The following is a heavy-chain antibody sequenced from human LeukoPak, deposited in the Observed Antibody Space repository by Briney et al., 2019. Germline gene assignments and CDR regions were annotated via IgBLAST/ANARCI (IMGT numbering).Heavy chain of an antibody. D-gene: IGHD5-18*01. V-gene: IGHV1-46*01. CDR1: GYTFTSYY. CDR3: ARDDSYGYSSGVFDY. J-gene: IGHJ4*02. CDR2: INPSGGST. Sequence: GASVKVSCKASGYTFTSYYMHWVRQAPGQGLEWMGIINPSGGSTSYAQKFQGRVTMTRDTSTSTVYMELSSPRSEDTAVYYCARDDSYGYSSGVFDYWGQGTLVTVSS.